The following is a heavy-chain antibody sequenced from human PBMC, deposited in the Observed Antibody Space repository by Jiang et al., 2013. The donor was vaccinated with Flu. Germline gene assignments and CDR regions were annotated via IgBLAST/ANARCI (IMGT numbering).Heavy chain of an antibody. CDR1: SVSSNSAA. D-gene: IGHD4-17*01. V-gene: IGHV6-1*01. Sequence: SVSSNSAAWNWIRQSPSRGLEWLGRTYYRSKWYNDYAVSVKSRITINPDTSKNQFSLQLNSVTPEDTAVYYCARVLLRGPLRYYFDYWGQGTLVTVSS. J-gene: IGHJ4*02. CDR2: TYYRSKWYN. CDR3: ARVLLRGPLRYYFDY.